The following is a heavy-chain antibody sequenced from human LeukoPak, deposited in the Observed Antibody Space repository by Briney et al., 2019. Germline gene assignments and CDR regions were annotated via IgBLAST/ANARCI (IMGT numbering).Heavy chain of an antibody. CDR2: IWYDGSNT. Sequence: GRSLRLSCAASGFTFSSYGMHWVRQAPGKGLEWVAMIWYDGSNTYYADSVKGRFTISRDNSKNTLFLQLHNLRVEDTALYYCARDLHYYVAMDVWGQGTTVTGSS. J-gene: IGHJ6*02. CDR1: GFTFSSYG. D-gene: IGHD3-10*02. CDR3: ARDLHYYVAMDV. V-gene: IGHV3-33*01.